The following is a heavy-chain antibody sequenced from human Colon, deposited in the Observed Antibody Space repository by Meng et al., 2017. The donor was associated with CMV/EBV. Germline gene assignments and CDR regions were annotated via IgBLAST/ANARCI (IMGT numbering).Heavy chain of an antibody. J-gene: IGHJ6*02. CDR2: TRNKANSYTT. V-gene: IGHV3-72*01. CDR3: ARDYRDISYQLPLYYYYGMDV. CDR1: GFTFSDHY. Sequence: GESLRLSCAASGFTFSDHYMDWVRQAPGKGLEWVGRTRNKANSYTTEYAASVKGRFTISRDDSKNSLFLQLNSLRVEDTAVYYCARDYRDISYQLPLYYYYGMDVWGQGTTVTVSS. D-gene: IGHD2-2*01.